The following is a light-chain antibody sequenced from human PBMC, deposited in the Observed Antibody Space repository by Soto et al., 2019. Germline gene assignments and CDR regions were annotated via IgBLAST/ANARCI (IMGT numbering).Light chain of an antibody. CDR3: QQYNNWPIT. Sequence: EIVMTQSPATLSVSPGERATLSCRASQSVSSNLAWYQQKPGQAPRLLIYGASTRATGIPARFSGSGSGTEFTLIISSLQSEDFAVYYCQQYNNWPITFGGGTKVESK. V-gene: IGKV3-15*01. J-gene: IGKJ4*01. CDR2: GAS. CDR1: QSVSSN.